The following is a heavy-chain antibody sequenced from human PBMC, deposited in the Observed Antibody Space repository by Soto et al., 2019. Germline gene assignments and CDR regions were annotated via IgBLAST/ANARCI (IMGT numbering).Heavy chain of an antibody. J-gene: IGHJ6*02. CDR3: AKDHTMVRGVISYYYYGMDV. D-gene: IGHD3-10*01. CDR1: GFPFGDYA. Sequence: PGGSLSLSCPASGFPFGDYAMSWVRQAPGKGLEWVAVISYDGSNKYYADSVKGRFTISRDNSKNTLYLQMNSLRAEDTAVYYCAKDHTMVRGVISYYYYGMDVWGQGTTVTVSS. V-gene: IGHV3-30*04. CDR2: ISYDGSNK.